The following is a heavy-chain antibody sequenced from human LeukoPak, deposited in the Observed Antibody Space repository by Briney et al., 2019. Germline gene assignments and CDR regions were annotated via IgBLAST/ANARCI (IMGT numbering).Heavy chain of an antibody. CDR2: MNPNSGNT. CDR3: ARTLRFLEWLPHFDP. CDR1: GYTFTSYD. D-gene: IGHD3-3*01. J-gene: IGHJ5*02. Sequence: GASVKVSCKASGYTFTSYDINWVRQATGQGLEWMGWMNPNSGNTGYAQKFQGRVTITRNTSMSTAYMELSSLRSEDTAVYYCARTLRFLEWLPHFDPWGQGTLVTVSS. V-gene: IGHV1-8*03.